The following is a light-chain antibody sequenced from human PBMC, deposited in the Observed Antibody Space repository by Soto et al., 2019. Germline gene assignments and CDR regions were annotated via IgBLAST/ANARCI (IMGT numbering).Light chain of an antibody. Sequence: IVMKQSPATLSWPPSERASLSCRASQSVSSNLAWYQQKPGQAPRLLIYGASTRATGIPARFSGSGSGTEFTLTISSLQSEDFAVYYCQQYNNLHWTFGQGTKVDIK. CDR2: GAS. J-gene: IGKJ1*01. CDR3: QQYNNLHWT. V-gene: IGKV3-15*01. CDR1: QSVSSN.